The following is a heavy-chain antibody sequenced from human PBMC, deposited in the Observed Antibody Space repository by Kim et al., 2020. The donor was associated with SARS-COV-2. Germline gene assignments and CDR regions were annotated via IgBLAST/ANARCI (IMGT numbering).Heavy chain of an antibody. Sequence: GGSLRLSCAASGFTFRSYAMSWVRQAPGKGLEWVSVIYSGGSNTYYADSVRGRFTISRDNSKNTLFLQMNSLRAEDTAVYYCAKGNEDIYGVPLGGYWYFDLWGRGTLVTVSS. CDR1: GFTFRSYA. CDR3: AKGNEDIYGVPLGGYWYFDL. J-gene: IGHJ2*01. V-gene: IGHV3-23*03. CDR2: IYSGGSNT. D-gene: IGHD4-17*01.